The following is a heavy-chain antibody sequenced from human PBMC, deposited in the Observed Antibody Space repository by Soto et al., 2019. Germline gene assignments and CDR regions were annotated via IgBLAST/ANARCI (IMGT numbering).Heavy chain of an antibody. CDR1: GGSISSGGYY. D-gene: IGHD6-13*01. CDR3: ARASSIAAAAHDY. Sequence: QVQLQESGPGLVKPSQTLSLTCTVSGGSISSGGYYWSWIRQHPGKGLEWIGYIYYSGSTYYNPSLKVRVTISGDTSKNQFSRKLSSVTAADPAVYYCARASSIAAAAHDYWGQGTLVTVSS. CDR2: IYYSGST. J-gene: IGHJ4*02. V-gene: IGHV4-31*03.